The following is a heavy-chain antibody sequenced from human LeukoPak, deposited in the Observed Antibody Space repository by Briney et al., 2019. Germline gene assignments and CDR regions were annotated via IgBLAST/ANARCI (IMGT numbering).Heavy chain of an antibody. J-gene: IGHJ4*02. Sequence: GASVKVSCKASGYTFTNFGISWVRQAPGQGLEWMGWISTYNGDTNYAQKFQGWVTMTRDTSISTAYMELSRLRSDDTAVYYCARAPGYSSSWYDYWGQGTLVTVSS. CDR2: ISTYNGDT. V-gene: IGHV1-18*01. CDR1: GYTFTNFG. CDR3: ARAPGYSSSWYDY. D-gene: IGHD6-13*01.